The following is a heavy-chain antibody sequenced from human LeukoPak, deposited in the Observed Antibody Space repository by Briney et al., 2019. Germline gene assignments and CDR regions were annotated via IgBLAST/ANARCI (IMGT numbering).Heavy chain of an antibody. CDR2: IKSKTDGGTT. D-gene: IGHD6-19*01. CDR3: TRDLGYSSGSSFDY. V-gene: IGHV3-15*01. CDR1: GFTFSNAW. Sequence: GGSLRLSCAASGFTFSNAWMSWVRQAPGKGLEWVGRIKSKTDGGTTDYAALVKGRFTISRDDSKNTLYLQMNSLKTEDTAVYYCTRDLGYSSGSSFDYWGQGTLVTVSS. J-gene: IGHJ4*02.